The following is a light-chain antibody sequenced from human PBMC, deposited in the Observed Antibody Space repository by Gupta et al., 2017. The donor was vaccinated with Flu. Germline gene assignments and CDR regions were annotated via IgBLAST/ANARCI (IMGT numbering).Light chain of an antibody. CDR1: QSSSTN. CDR2: TSS. CDR3: QQTDSSPRT. Sequence: PSSLSASVGDSVTISCRASQSSSTNLCWYQQKPGKAPKLLISTSSNLQSGVPSRFSGSGSGADFTLSIRSLQPEDLATYYCQQTDSSPRTFGQGTKVEL. V-gene: IGKV1-39*01. J-gene: IGKJ1*01.